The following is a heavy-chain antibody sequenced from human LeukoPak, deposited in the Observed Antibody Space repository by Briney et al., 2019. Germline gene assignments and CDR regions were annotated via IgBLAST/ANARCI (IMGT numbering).Heavy chain of an antibody. CDR1: GFTFTSNY. V-gene: IGHV3-53*01. CDR3: ARGAATGPTLGLDY. J-gene: IGHJ4*02. Sequence: GGSLRLSCVASGFTFTSNYVTWGRQAPGKGLEWGSVIYTGGSPYYADSVKGRFAISRDISKNTVYLQMYSLRAEDTAVYYCARGAATGPTLGLDYWGQGTLVTVSS. CDR2: IYTGGSP. D-gene: IGHD6-13*01.